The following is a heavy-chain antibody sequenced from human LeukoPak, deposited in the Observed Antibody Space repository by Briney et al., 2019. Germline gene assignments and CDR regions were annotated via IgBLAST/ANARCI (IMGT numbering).Heavy chain of an antibody. V-gene: IGHV4-59*01. CDR2: IYSSGST. J-gene: IGHJ4*02. CDR3: ARAYYYGSGSYGLDY. D-gene: IGHD3-10*01. CDR1: GGPISSYY. Sequence: SETLSLTCTVSGGPISSYYWSWIRQPPGKGLEWIGYIYSSGSTNYNTSLKSRLTISVDASKNQFSLKLTSVTAADTAVYYCARAYYYGSGSYGLDYWGQGTLVTVSS.